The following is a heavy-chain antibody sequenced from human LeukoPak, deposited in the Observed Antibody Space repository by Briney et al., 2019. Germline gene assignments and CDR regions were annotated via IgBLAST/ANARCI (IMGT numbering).Heavy chain of an antibody. CDR1: GYTFTGYY. V-gene: IGHV1-2*02. J-gene: IGHJ4*02. CDR3: ARSPHILTGENFDY. D-gene: IGHD3-9*01. Sequence: AASVKVSCKASGYTFTGYYMHWVRQAPGQGLGWMGWINPNSGGTNYAQKFQDRVTMTRDTSISTAYMELSRLRFADTAVYYCARSPHILTGENFDYWGQGILVTVSS. CDR2: INPNSGGT.